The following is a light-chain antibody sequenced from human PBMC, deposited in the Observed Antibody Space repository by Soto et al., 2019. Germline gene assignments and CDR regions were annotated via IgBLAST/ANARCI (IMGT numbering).Light chain of an antibody. CDR1: QSISSW. V-gene: IGKV1-5*03. Sequence: DIPMTQSPSTLSASVGDRVTITCRASQSISSWLAWYQQKPGKAPKLLIYKASSLESGVPSRFSGSGSGTEFTLTISSLQPDDFATYYCQQYNSYSAWTFGQGTKLEIK. J-gene: IGKJ2*02. CDR3: QQYNSYSAWT. CDR2: KAS.